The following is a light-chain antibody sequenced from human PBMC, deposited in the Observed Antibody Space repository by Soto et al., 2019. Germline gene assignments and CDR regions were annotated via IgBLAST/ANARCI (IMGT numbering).Light chain of an antibody. CDR2: GVS. V-gene: IGLV2-14*01. CDR3: CSYTSNITPYV. Sequence: QSVLTQPASVSGSPGQSITISCTGTSSDIGGHNDVSWYQQHPGKAPKLLIYGVSNRPSGVSYRLTASKSGNTASLTISGLQAEDESDYYCCSYTSNITPYVFGAGTKVTVL. J-gene: IGLJ1*01. CDR1: SSDIGGHND.